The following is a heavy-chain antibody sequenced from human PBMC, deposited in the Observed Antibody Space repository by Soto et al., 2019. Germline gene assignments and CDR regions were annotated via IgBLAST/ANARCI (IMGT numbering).Heavy chain of an antibody. D-gene: IGHD5-18*01. V-gene: IGHV3-30-3*01. J-gene: IGHJ6*02. Sequence: QVQLVESGGGVVHPGGSLRLSCKASGFGFSAYSMHWVRQAPGKGLEWVAVIQHNGNYIQYADFVRGRFTISRDNYKSILYLELNGLTPEDTALYYGVRVGWGYTYGNGLDGWGQGTTVTVSS. CDR2: IQHNGNYI. CDR3: VRVGWGYTYGNGLDG. CDR1: GFGFSAYS.